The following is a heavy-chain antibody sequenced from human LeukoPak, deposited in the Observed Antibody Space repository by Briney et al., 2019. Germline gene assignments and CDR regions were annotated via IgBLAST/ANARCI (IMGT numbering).Heavy chain of an antibody. CDR3: ARESRGPHDHLDY. J-gene: IGHJ4*02. CDR1: GDSMNSVAYS. V-gene: IGHV4-31*03. Sequence: SETLSLTCTVSGDSMNSVAYSWSWNRQHPGRGLEWIGYTLHSGSTYYNPSLKSRITISVATSKKQFSLRLNSVTAADTAVYFCARESRGPHDHLDYWGQGTLAIVSS. D-gene: IGHD3-10*01. CDR2: TLHSGST.